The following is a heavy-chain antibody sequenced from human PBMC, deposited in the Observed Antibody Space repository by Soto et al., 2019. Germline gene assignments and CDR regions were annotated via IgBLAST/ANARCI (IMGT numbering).Heavy chain of an antibody. V-gene: IGHV3-23*01. D-gene: IGHD1-26*01. CDR1: GFSITSFA. Sequence: GGSLRLSCVASGFSITSFAMSWVRQAPGKGLEWASAISASGGSTYADSVKGRFTISRDNSKNTLYLQMNSLRVGDTAVYYCAKVLSSGSYSGALEYWGQGALVTVSS. J-gene: IGHJ4*02. CDR2: ISASGGST. CDR3: AKVLSSGSYSGALEY.